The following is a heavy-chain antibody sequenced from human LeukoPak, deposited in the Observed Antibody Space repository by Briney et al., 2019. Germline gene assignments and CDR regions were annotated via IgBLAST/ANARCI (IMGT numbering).Heavy chain of an antibody. J-gene: IGHJ4*02. CDR3: ARGWYYYDSSGYPHY. CDR2: INHSGST. V-gene: IGHV4-34*01. CDR1: GGSFIGYY. Sequence: PSETLSLTCAVYGGSFIGYYWSWIRQPPGKGLEWIGEINHSGSTNYNPSLKSRVTISVDTSKNQFSLKLSSVTAADTAVYYCARGWYYYDSSGYPHYWGQGTLVTVSS. D-gene: IGHD3-22*01.